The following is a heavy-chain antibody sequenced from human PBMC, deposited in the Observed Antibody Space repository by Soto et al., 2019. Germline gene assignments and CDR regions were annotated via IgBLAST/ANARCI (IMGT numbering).Heavy chain of an antibody. CDR1: GFSLSTSGVG. CDR2: IYWDDDK. Sequence: QITLKESGPTLMKPTQTLTLTCTFSGFSLSTSGVGVGWIRQPPGKALEWLALIYWDDDKRYSPSLKSRLTITKDTSKNQVVLTMTNRDPVDTATYYCAHRPSYCSGGSCYSGFDYWGQGTLVTVSS. CDR3: AHRPSYCSGGSCYSGFDY. V-gene: IGHV2-5*02. J-gene: IGHJ4*02. D-gene: IGHD2-15*01.